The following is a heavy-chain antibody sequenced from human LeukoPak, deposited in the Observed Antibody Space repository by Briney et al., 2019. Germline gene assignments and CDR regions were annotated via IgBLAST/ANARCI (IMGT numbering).Heavy chain of an antibody. D-gene: IGHD4-11*01. CDR1: GFAFNNYG. V-gene: IGHV3-33*01. J-gene: IGHJ4*02. Sequence: GGCLRLSCAASGFAFNNYGMHWVRQAPGKGLEWVGVMWSEDNSQHYADSVKGRFTISKDSSKNTLYLQMNSLRAEDTAVYYCARDLRRTTFDYWGQGTLVTVSS. CDR3: ARDLRRTTFDY. CDR2: MWSEDNSQ.